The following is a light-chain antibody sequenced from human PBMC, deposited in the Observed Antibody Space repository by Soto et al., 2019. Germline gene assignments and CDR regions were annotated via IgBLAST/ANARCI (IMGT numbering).Light chain of an antibody. J-gene: IGKJ1*01. CDR3: QQYSSHST. CDR1: QSISSR. Sequence: DIQMTQSPSTLSASVVDRVTITCRASQSISSRLAWYQQKPGKAPKFLVYDASSLESGVPSRFSGSGSGTEFSLTISSLQPDDFATYYCQQYSSHSTFGQGTKVDIK. CDR2: DAS. V-gene: IGKV1-5*01.